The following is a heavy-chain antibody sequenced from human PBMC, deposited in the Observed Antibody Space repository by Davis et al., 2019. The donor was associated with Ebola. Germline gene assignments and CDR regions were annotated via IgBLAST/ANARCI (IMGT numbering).Heavy chain of an antibody. Sequence: AASVKVSCKASGYTFTSYYIHWVRQAPGQGLEWMAIINPSGGSTNYAQKFQGRVTMTRDTPTSTVYMELSSLRSEDTAVYYCARVGYYDSNHDAFDIWGQGTMVTVSS. CDR2: INPSGGST. CDR1: GYTFTSYY. J-gene: IGHJ3*02. CDR3: ARVGYYDSNHDAFDI. D-gene: IGHD3-22*01. V-gene: IGHV1-46*01.